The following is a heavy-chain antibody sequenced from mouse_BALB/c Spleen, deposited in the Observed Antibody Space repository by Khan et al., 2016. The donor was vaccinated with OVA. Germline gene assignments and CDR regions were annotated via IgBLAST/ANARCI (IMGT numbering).Heavy chain of an antibody. Sequence: QVQLKQSGAELARPGASVKMSCKTSGYTFTSYTIHWIKLRPGQGLEWIGYINPNIGYTNYNQKFKDKATLTADKSSTTVYMQLSSLTSDDSAIYDSVRDDAYNMTYGGVAYWGQGTLVTVSA. V-gene: IGHV1-4*01. CDR1: GYTFTSYT. CDR2: INPNIGYT. D-gene: IGHD1-2*01. CDR3: VRDDAYNMTYGGVAY. J-gene: IGHJ3*01.